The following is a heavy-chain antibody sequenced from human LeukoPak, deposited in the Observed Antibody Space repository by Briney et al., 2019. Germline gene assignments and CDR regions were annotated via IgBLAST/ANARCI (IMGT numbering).Heavy chain of an antibody. Sequence: GGSLRLSCAASGFTFSSYWMSWVRQAPAKGLEWVANIKQDGSEKYYVQSVKGRFTISRDNAKNMLYLQVNRLRAEATAVYYCVTQQGGNPAYWGQGTMVTVSS. CDR1: GFTFSSYW. CDR3: VTQQGGNPAY. J-gene: IGHJ4*02. CDR2: IKQDGSEK. V-gene: IGHV3-7*01. D-gene: IGHD1-14*01.